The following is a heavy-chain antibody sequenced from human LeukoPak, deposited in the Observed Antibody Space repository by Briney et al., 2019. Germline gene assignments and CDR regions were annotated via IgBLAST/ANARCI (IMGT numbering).Heavy chain of an antibody. CDR3: AKDPYGTRYFDY. CDR1: GFTFSSYA. CDR2: LSGSGYNT. V-gene: IGHV3-23*01. D-gene: IGHD2-2*01. Sequence: GGSLRLSCAASGFTFSSYAMSWVRQAPGKGLEWVSSLSGSGYNTYYADSVKGRFTISRDNSKNTVYLQMNSLRAEDTAVYYCAKDPYGTRYFDYWGQGTLVTVSS. J-gene: IGHJ4*02.